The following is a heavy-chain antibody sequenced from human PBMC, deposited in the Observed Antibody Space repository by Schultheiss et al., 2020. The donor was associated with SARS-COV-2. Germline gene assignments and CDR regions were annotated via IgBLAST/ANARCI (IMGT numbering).Heavy chain of an antibody. CDR2: INHSGST. J-gene: IGHJ3*02. CDR3: ARDQDYGRNAFDI. D-gene: IGHD4/OR15-4a*01. V-gene: IGHV4-34*01. CDR1: GGSFSGYY. Sequence: SETLSLTCAVYGGSFSGYYWSWIRQPPGKGLECIGEINHSGSTNYNSSLKSRVTISVDTSKNQFSLKLSSVTAADTAVYYCARDQDYGRNAFDIWGQGTMVTVSS.